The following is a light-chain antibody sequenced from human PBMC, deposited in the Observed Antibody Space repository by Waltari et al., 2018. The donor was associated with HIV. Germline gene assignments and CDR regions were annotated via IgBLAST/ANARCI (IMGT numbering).Light chain of an antibody. CDR2: DAS. CDR1: HSISTH. Sequence: EVVMTPSPATMSVSPGDRVTLSRKTSHSISTHVAWHQQRPGQAPQLLIYDASTRAPDSPTRFSGSGSGTQFSLTITDMKSDDFAVYYCQQYANWPITFGRGTRL. V-gene: IGKV3D-15*01. CDR3: QQYANWPIT. J-gene: IGKJ5*01.